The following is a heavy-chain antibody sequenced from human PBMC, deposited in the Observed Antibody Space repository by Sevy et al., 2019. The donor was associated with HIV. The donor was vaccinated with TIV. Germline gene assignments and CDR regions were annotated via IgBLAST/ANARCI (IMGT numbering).Heavy chain of an antibody. Sequence: GESLKISCKASGYTFSGYDINWVRQATGQGLEWMGWMNPDSGRRGYAPKFKGRVTMTTNTPIDTAYMDLRRLRSEDSAVYYCARADLDSSTFFYYYGMDVWGQGTTVTVSS. CDR3: ARADLDSSTFFYYYGMDV. J-gene: IGHJ6*02. CDR2: MNPDSGRR. CDR1: GYTFSGYD. V-gene: IGHV1-8*02. D-gene: IGHD6-13*01.